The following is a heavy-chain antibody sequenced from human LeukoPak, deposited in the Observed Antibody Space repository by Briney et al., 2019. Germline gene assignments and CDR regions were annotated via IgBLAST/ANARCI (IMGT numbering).Heavy chain of an antibody. CDR3: ARQSGTMVTTRFDY. Sequence: PGGSLRLSCAASGFTFSSYSMNWVRQAPGKGLEWVSYISNSSRTIYYADSVKGRFTISRDNAKNSLYLQMNSLRAEDTAIYYCARQSGTMVTTRFDYWGQGTLVTISS. J-gene: IGHJ4*02. D-gene: IGHD4-17*01. CDR1: GFTFSSYS. V-gene: IGHV3-48*01. CDR2: ISNSSRTI.